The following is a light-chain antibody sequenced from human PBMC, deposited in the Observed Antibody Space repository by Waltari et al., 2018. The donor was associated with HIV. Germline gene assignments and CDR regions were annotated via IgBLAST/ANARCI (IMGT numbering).Light chain of an antibody. V-gene: IGLV1-44*01. Sequence: QSVLAPPPSASGTPGQRVTNSCSGSPSTIWGNTVLWYQQLPRTAPKLLIYSNNERPSGVPDRLSGSTSGTSASLVISGLQSEDEADYYCAAWDDSLKGGAFGTGTKVTVL. CDR1: PSTIWGNT. J-gene: IGLJ1*01. CDR3: AAWDDSLKGGA. CDR2: SNN.